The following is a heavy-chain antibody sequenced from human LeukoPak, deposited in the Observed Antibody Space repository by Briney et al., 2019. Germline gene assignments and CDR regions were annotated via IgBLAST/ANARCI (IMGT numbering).Heavy chain of an antibody. CDR1: GYTFTIYG. CDR2: RSAYSNT. J-gene: IGHJ4*02. CDR3: ARGIIGYYFDY. V-gene: IGHV1-18*01. Sequence: GASVTVSCKSSGYTFTIYGISWVRQAPGQGLKWMELRSAYSNTKYAQKLQGRVTMTTDTYTSTAYRELRSLRSDDTAVYYCARGIIGYYFDYWGQGTLVTVSS. D-gene: IGHD2-15*01.